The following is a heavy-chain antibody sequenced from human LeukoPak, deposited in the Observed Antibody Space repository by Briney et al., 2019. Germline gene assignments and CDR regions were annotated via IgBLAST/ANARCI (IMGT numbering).Heavy chain of an antibody. V-gene: IGHV3-23*01. CDR2: ISGSGGST. CDR1: GFTFSSHA. Sequence: GGPLRLSCAASGFTFSSHAMSWVRQAPGKGLDWVSTISGSGGSTYYADSVKGRFPVSRDTSKNTLYLQMNSLRAEDTAVYYCAKKRGNPVTTIDIWGQGTMVTVSS. CDR3: AKKRGNPVTTIDI. J-gene: IGHJ3*02. D-gene: IGHD4-17*01.